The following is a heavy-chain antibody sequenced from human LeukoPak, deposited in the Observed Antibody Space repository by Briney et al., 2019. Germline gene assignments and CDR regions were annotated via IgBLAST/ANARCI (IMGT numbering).Heavy chain of an antibody. D-gene: IGHD2-15*01. CDR1: GGSISSSSYY. Sequence: SETLSLTCTVSGGSISSSSYYWGWIRQPPGKGLEWIGSIYYSGSTYYNPSLKSRVTISVDTSKNQFSLKLSSVTAADTAVYYRARPESSSNSLDYWGQGTLVTVSS. CDR2: IYYSGST. J-gene: IGHJ4*02. CDR3: ARPESSSNSLDY. V-gene: IGHV4-39*01.